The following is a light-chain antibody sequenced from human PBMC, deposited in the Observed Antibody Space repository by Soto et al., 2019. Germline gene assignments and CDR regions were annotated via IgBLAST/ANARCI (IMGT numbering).Light chain of an antibody. CDR1: SSDVGGYNY. CDR3: SSYTSSSPLHVV. CDR2: DVS. V-gene: IGLV2-14*01. Sequence: QSALTQPASVSGSPGQSITISCTGTSSDVGGYNYVSWYQQHPGTAPKLMIYDVSNRPAGVSNRFSGSKSGNTASLTISGLQAEEEAGYYCSSYTSSSPLHVVFGGGTKLTVL. J-gene: IGLJ2*01.